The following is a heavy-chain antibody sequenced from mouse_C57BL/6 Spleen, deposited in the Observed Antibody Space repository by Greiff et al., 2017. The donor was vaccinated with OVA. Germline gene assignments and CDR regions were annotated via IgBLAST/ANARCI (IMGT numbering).Heavy chain of an antibody. J-gene: IGHJ2*01. CDR1: GYTFTSYW. CDR2: IDPSASYT. D-gene: IGHD3-3*01. V-gene: IGHV1-69*01. CDR3: ARGLVGAFDY. Sequence: QVQLQQPGAELVMPGASVKLSCKASGYTFTSYWMHWVKQTPGQGLEWIGEIDPSASYTTYNQKFTGKSTLTVDKSSSTAYMQRSSLTSEDSAVYYCARGLVGAFDYWGQGTTLTVSS.